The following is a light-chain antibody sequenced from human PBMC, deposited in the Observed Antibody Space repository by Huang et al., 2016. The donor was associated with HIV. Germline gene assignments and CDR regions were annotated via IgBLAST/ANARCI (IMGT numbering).Light chain of an antibody. V-gene: IGKV1-9*01. CDR2: AAS. J-gene: IGKJ5*01. CDR1: QDISTN. CDR3: QRLMKYPVT. Sequence: IQLTQSPSSLSASVGDRVTITCRASQDISTNLAWYQQKAGEAPKVLIYAASNLQNGVPSRFSGSVSGIYCTRTSTNLKPEDFTTYYCQRLMKYPVTFGQGTRLDIK.